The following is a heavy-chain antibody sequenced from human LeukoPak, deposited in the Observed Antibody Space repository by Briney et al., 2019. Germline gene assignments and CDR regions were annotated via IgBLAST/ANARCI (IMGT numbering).Heavy chain of an antibody. CDR3: ATGMDRSRRTDHNYYYAMDV. D-gene: IGHD3-22*01. V-gene: IGHV1-69*04. CDR1: VGTYSSYD. CDR2: TIPNFGQT. J-gene: IGHJ6*02. Sequence: SVKLSCKTSVGTYSSYDNSWVRQAPALGIEWLGRTIPNFGQTNYAQKLQGRVTFTADKSTTTAYMELSSLTSEDTAVYYCATGMDRSRRTDHNYYYAMDVWGQGTTVTVSS.